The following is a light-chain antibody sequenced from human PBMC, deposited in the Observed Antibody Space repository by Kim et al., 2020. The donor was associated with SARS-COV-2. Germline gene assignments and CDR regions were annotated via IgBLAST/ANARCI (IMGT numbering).Light chain of an antibody. V-gene: IGLV2-23*02. J-gene: IGLJ2*01. CDR2: EVS. CDR3: CSYAGSSTYVV. CDR1: SIDVGSYNL. Sequence: QSITISCTGTSIDVGSYNLVSWYQQHPGKAPKLMIYEVSKRPSGVSKRFSVSKSGNTASLTIAGLQAEDEADYYCCSYAGSSTYVVFGGGTQLTVL.